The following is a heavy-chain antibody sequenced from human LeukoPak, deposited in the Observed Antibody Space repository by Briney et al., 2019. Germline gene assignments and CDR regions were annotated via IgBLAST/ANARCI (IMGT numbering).Heavy chain of an antibody. Sequence: RGSLRLSCAASGFTFNSYGMHWVRQAPGKGLEWVAVISYDGSNKYYADSVKGRFTISRDNSKNTLYLQMNSLRAEDAAVYYCAKESSSGWKYYFDYWGQGTLVTVSS. CDR2: ISYDGSNK. V-gene: IGHV3-30*18. J-gene: IGHJ4*02. D-gene: IGHD6-19*01. CDR3: AKESSSGWKYYFDY. CDR1: GFTFNSYG.